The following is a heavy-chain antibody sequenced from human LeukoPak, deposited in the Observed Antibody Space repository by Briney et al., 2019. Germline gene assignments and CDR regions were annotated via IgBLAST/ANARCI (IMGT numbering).Heavy chain of an antibody. V-gene: IGHV1-2*02. CDR3: ARSDTAMVTPMHY. CDR1: GYTFTGYY. Sequence: ASVKVSCKASGYTFTGYYMHWVRQAPGQGLGWMGWINPNSGGTNYAQKFQGRVTMTRDTSISTAYMELSRLRSDDTAVYYCARSDTAMVTPMHYWGQGTLVTVSS. D-gene: IGHD5-18*01. CDR2: INPNSGGT. J-gene: IGHJ4*02.